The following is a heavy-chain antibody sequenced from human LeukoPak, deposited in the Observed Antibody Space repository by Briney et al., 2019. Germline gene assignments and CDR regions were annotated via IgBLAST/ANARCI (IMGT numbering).Heavy chain of an antibody. J-gene: IGHJ6*03. CDR2: ISSSGSTI. D-gene: IGHD3-3*01. Sequence: PGGSLRLSCAASGFTFSSYEMNWVRQAPGKGLEWVSYISSSGSTIYYADSVKGRFTISRDNAKNSLYLQMNSLRAEDTAAYYCARCEWHYYHYYMDVWGKGTTVTVSS. V-gene: IGHV3-48*03. CDR3: ARCEWHYYHYYMDV. CDR1: GFTFSSYE.